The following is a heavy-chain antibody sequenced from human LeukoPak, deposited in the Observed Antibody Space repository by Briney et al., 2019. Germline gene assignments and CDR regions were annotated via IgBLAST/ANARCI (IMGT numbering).Heavy chain of an antibody. V-gene: IGHV4-34*01. J-gene: IGHJ4*02. CDR2: INHSGST. Sequence: PSETLSLTCAVYGGSFSGYYWSWIRKPPGKGLEWIGEINHSGSTNYNPSLKSRVTISVDTSKNQFSLKLSSVTAADTAVYYCARKVLPRESSYVVGFAYWGQGTPLTVSS. CDR3: ARKVLPRESSYVVGFAY. D-gene: IGHD1-26*01. CDR1: GGSFSGYY.